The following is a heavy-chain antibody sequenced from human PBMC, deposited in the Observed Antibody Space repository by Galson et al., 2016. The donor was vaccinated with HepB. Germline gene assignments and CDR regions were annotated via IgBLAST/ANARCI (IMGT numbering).Heavy chain of an antibody. CDR3: AKEGRDILTGYYNGDAFDI. CDR2: ISGSGGST. J-gene: IGHJ3*02. CDR1: GLTFNNYA. V-gene: IGHV3-23*01. D-gene: IGHD3-9*01. Sequence: SLRLSCAASGLTFNNYAMHWVRQAPGKGLEWVSAISGSGGSTYYADSVKGRFTISRDNSKNTLYLQMNSLRAGDTAVYYCAKEGRDILTGYYNGDAFDIWGKGTMVTVSS.